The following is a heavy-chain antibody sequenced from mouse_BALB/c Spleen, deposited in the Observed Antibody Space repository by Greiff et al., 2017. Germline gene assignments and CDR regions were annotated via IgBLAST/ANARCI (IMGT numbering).Heavy chain of an antibody. CDR2: ISSGSSTI. CDR1: GFTFSSFG. CDR3: ARGGGYGNYVYAMDY. J-gene: IGHJ4*01. D-gene: IGHD2-1*01. V-gene: IGHV5-17*02. Sequence: EVKLVESGGGLVQPGGSRKLSCAASGFTFSSFGMHWVRQAPEKGLEWVAYISSGSSTIYYADTVKGRFTISRDNPKNTLFLQMTSLRSEDTAMYYCARGGGYGNYVYAMDYWGQGTSVTVSS.